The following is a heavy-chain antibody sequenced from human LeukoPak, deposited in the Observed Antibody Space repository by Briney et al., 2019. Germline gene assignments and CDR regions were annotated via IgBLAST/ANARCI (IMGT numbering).Heavy chain of an antibody. V-gene: IGHV4-31*03. D-gene: IGHD3-10*01. CDR1: GGSISSGGYY. Sequence: NPSQTLSLTCTVSGGSISSGGYYWSWIRQHPGKGVEWIGYVYYSGSTYYNPSLKSRVTISVDTSKNQFSLKLSSVTAADTAVYYCARFFRHYGDHFDYWGQGTLVTVSS. J-gene: IGHJ4*02. CDR2: VYYSGST. CDR3: ARFFRHYGDHFDY.